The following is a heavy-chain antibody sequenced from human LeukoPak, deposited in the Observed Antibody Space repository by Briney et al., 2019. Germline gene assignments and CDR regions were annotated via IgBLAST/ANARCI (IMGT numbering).Heavy chain of an antibody. CDR3: ARDNPDSSGYSPYYYYYYMDV. D-gene: IGHD3-22*01. Sequence: PSETLSLTCSVSGVSISSSNSYWGWIRQPPGKGLEWIGSIYYSGNTYYNASLKSRVTMSVDTSKNQFSLKLSSVTAADTAVYYCARDNPDSSGYSPYYYYYYMDVWGKGTTVTISS. V-gene: IGHV4-39*07. CDR1: GVSISSSNSY. J-gene: IGHJ6*03. CDR2: IYYSGNT.